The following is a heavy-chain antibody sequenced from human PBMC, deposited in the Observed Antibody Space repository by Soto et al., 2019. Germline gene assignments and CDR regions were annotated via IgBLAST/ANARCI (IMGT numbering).Heavy chain of an antibody. CDR2: IYSGGST. V-gene: IGHV3-66*01. CDR1: GFTVSSNY. CDR3: ARVLSGYSSSWPYYFDY. D-gene: IGHD6-13*01. Sequence: GGSLRLSCAASGFTVSSNYMSWVRQAPGKGLEWVSVIYSGGSTYYADSVKGRFTISRDNSKNTLYLQMNSLRAEDTAVYYCARVLSGYSSSWPYYFDYWGQGTLVNVSS. J-gene: IGHJ4*02.